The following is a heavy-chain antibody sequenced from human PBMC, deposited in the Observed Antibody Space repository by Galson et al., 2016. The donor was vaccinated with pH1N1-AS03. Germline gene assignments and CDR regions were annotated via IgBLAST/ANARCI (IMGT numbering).Heavy chain of an antibody. D-gene: IGHD5-12*01. Sequence: QSGAEVTKPGESLRISCKGSGSSFTNYWINWVRQMPGKGLEWMGRFDPSDSHTSYSPSFQGHVTFSADKSINTAYLQWSSLKSSDTAIYYWARGYSGFGFVYWGQGPLVTVSS. J-gene: IGHJ4*02. CDR3: ARGYSGFGFVY. CDR1: GSSFTNYW. V-gene: IGHV5-10-1*01. CDR2: FDPSDSHT.